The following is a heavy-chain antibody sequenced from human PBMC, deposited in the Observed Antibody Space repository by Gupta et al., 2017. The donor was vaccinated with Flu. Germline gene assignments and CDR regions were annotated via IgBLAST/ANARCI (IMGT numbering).Heavy chain of an antibody. CDR1: GDSIDAAIFY. CDR3: ARHKRVVPAVGVDF. V-gene: IGHV4-39*01. J-gene: IGHJ4*02. D-gene: IGHD2-2*01. CDR2: IYHSGTT. Sequence: QLQLQESGPGLLQPSETLSLSCTVSGDSIDAAIFYWAWFRQSPGKGLEWIGSIYHSGTTYYDPSLRGRVTLSIDTSENHFALRLSSVTAADTALYYCARHKRVVPAVGVDFWCRGTQVTVSS.